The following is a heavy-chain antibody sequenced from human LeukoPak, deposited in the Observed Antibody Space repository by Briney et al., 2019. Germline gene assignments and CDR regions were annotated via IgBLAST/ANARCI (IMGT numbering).Heavy chain of an antibody. V-gene: IGHV3-30*18. CDR1: GFTFSSYG. J-gene: IGHJ4*02. Sequence: PGGSLRLSCAASGFTFSSYGMHWVRQAPGKGLEWVAVISYDGSNKYYADSVKGRFTISRDNSKNTLYLQMNSLRAEDTAVYYCAKDSRKWKLLDYFDYWGQGTLVTVSS. D-gene: IGHD1-26*01. CDR2: ISYDGSNK. CDR3: AKDSRKWKLLDYFDY.